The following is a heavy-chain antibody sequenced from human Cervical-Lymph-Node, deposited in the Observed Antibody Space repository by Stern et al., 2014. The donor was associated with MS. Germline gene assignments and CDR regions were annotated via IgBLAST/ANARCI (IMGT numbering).Heavy chain of an antibody. Sequence: VQLVQSGAEAKKPGASVKVSCKASGDTFSSYTINWVRQAPGQGLEWMGGIIPVFGRTNYAQKFQGRVPNSADESTSTAYMELRSLGSDDTAVYYCARGYYDSGPVGYYHYSMDVWGQGTTVIVSS. V-gene: IGHV1-69*01. CDR2: IIPVFGRT. J-gene: IGHJ6*02. D-gene: IGHD3-10*01. CDR1: GDTFSSYT. CDR3: ARGYYDSGPVGYYHYSMDV.